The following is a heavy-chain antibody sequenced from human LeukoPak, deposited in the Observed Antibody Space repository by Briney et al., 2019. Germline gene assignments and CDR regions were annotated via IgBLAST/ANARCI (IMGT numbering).Heavy chain of an antibody. CDR2: ISYDGSNK. CDR1: GFTFSSYG. V-gene: IGHV3-30*18. D-gene: IGHD6-19*01. Sequence: GGSLRLSCAASGFTFSSYGMHWVRQAPGKGLEWVAVISYDGSNKYHADSVKGRFTISRDNSKNTLYLQMNSLRAEDTAVYYCAKELSGWYFDYWGQGTLVTVSS. J-gene: IGHJ4*02. CDR3: AKELSGWYFDY.